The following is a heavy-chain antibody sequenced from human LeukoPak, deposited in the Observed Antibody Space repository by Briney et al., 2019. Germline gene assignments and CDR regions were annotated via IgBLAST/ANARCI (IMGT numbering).Heavy chain of an antibody. CDR1: GGSISGYY. J-gene: IGHJ4*02. CDR3: ARGSAADS. Sequence: SETLSLTCTVSGGSISGYYWSWIRQPPGKGLEWIGYIYYSGSTNYNPSLKSRVTISVDTSKNQFPLKLSSVTAADTAVYYCARGSAADSWGQGTLVTVSS. CDR2: IYYSGST. D-gene: IGHD6-13*01. V-gene: IGHV4-59*01.